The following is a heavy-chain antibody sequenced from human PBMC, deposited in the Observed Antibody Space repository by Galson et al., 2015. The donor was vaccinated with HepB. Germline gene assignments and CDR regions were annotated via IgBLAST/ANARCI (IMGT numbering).Heavy chain of an antibody. CDR1: GFTFSNAW. Sequence: SLRLSCAASGFTFSNAWMTWVRQASGKGLEWVGRIKSKTDGGTTDYAAPVIGRFTISRDDSKNTLYLQMNSLKTEDTGVYYCTKEKRHPYYGLDVWGQGTTVTIAS. J-gene: IGHJ6*02. CDR3: TKEKRHPYYGLDV. CDR2: IKSKTDGGTT. V-gene: IGHV3-15*01.